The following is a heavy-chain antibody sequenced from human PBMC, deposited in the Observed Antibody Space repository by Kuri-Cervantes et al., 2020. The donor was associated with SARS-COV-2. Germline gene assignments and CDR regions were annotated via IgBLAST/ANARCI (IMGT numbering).Heavy chain of an antibody. V-gene: IGHV3-30*02. CDR3: ATDTAMVDY. D-gene: IGHD5-18*01. CDR2: IRYDGSNK. CDR1: GFTFSSYG. J-gene: IGHJ4*02. Sequence: GESLKISCAASGFTFSSYGMHWARRAPGKGLEWVAFIRYDGSNKYYADSVKGRFTISRDNSKNTLYLQMNSLGVEDTAMYYCATDTAMVDYWGQGTLVTVSS.